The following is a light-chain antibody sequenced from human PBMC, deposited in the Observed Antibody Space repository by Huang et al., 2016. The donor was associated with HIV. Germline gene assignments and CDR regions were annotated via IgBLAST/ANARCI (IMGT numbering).Light chain of an antibody. J-gene: IGKJ5*01. Sequence: IVLTQSPGTLSLSPGERATLSCRASQSVSDNYVAWLQQKPGQAPRLLIYGVSNRATGSPDRFSGSGSGTDFTLTISRLEPEDFVVYYCQQYGSSPITFGQGTRLEIK. V-gene: IGKV3-20*01. CDR1: QSVSDNY. CDR3: QQYGSSPIT. CDR2: GVS.